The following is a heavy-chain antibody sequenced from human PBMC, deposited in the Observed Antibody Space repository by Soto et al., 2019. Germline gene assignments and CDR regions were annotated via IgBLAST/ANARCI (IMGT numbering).Heavy chain of an antibody. CDR2: ISYDGSNK. V-gene: IGHV3-30*18. CDR3: AKEEGVGATLGLPSGNDY. J-gene: IGHJ4*02. Sequence: QAHLVESGGGVVQPGRSLRLSCAASGFTFSSYAMHWVRQAPGKGLEWVAVISYDGSNKYYADSVKGRLTISRDNSRDTLYLQMNSLRAADTAGYYCAKEEGVGATLGLPSGNDYWGQGTLVTVSS. D-gene: IGHD1-26*01. CDR1: GFTFSSYA.